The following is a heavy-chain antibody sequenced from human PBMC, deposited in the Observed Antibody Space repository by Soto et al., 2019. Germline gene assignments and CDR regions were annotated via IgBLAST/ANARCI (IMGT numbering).Heavy chain of an antibody. CDR3: TRGPTHGAFDS. V-gene: IGHV3-30*03. CDR1: GFSFSSSD. J-gene: IGHJ3*02. Sequence: QVYLEESGGGVVQPGRSLRLSCVASGFSFSSSDMHWVRQAPGKGLEWVAHISIDGSRKYYADSVKGRISVSRENSKNTLYLQINSLRPEEAALYYCTRGPTHGAFDSWGQGTMVTVSS. CDR2: ISIDGSRK.